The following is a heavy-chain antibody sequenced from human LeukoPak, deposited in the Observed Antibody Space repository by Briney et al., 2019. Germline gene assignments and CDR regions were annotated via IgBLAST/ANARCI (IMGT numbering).Heavy chain of an antibody. J-gene: IGHJ6*02. Sequence: SVKVSCKASGGTFSSYATSWVRQAPGQGLEWMGRIIPILGIANYAQKFQGRVTITADKSTSTAYMELSSLRSEDTAVYYCARVGYYYYYGMDVWGQGTTVTVSS. V-gene: IGHV1-69*04. CDR1: GGTFSSYA. CDR2: IIPILGIA. CDR3: ARVGYYYYYGMDV.